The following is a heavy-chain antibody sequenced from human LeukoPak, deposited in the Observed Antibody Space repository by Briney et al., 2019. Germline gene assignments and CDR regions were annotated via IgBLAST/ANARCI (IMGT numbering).Heavy chain of an antibody. CDR1: GYTFTSYG. CDR3: ATLGVVRGVIIRGPDY. V-gene: IGHV1-18*01. J-gene: IGHJ4*02. CDR2: ISAYNGNT. Sequence: ASVKVSCKSSGYTFTSYGISWVRQAPGQGLEWMGWISAYNGNTNYAQKLQGRVTMTTDTSTSTAYMELRSLRSDDTAVYYCATLGVVRGVIIRGPDYWGQGTLVTVSS. D-gene: IGHD3-10*01.